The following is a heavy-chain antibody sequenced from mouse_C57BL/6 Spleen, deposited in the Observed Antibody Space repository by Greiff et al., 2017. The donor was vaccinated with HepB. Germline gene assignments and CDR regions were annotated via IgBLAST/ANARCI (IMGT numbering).Heavy chain of an antibody. D-gene: IGHD1-1*01. CDR1: GYTFTSYW. J-gene: IGHJ2*01. CDR3: AINPYYYGSSPFDY. Sequence: QVQLQQPGAELVKPGASVKLSCKASGYTFTSYWMQWVKQRPGPGLEWIGEIDPSDSYTNYNQKFKGKATLTVDTSSSTAYKQLSSLTSEDSAVYYCAINPYYYGSSPFDYWGQGTTLTVSS. CDR2: IDPSDSYT. V-gene: IGHV1-50*01.